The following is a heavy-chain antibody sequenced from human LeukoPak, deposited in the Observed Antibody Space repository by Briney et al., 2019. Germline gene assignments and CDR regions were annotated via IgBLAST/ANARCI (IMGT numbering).Heavy chain of an antibody. CDR2: INHSGST. Sequence: SETLSLTRAVYGGSFSGYYWSWIRQPPGKGVEWIGEINHSGSTNYNPSLKSRVTISVDTSKNQFSLKLSSVTAADTAVYYCARGGGTEWLLVPFEYWGQGTLVTVSS. CDR3: ARGGGTEWLLVPFEY. CDR1: GGSFSGYY. V-gene: IGHV4-34*01. D-gene: IGHD3-22*01. J-gene: IGHJ4*02.